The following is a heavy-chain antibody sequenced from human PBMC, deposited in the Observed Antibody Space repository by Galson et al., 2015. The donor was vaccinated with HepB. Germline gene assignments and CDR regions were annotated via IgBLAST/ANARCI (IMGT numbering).Heavy chain of an antibody. CDR1: GYTFTSYG. CDR3: ARDREYNWNDDLDY. CDR2: ISAYNGNT. D-gene: IGHD1-1*01. V-gene: IGHV1-18*01. J-gene: IGHJ4*02. Sequence: SVKVSCKASGYTFTSYGISWVRQAPGQGLEWMGWISAYNGNTNYAQKLQGRVTMTTDTSTSTAYMELRSLRSDDTAVYYCARDREYNWNDDLDYWGQGTLVTVSS.